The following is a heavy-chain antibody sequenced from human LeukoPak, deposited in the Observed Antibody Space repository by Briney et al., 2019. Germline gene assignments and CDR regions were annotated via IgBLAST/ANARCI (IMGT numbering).Heavy chain of an antibody. D-gene: IGHD3-22*01. CDR3: ARGHFYDSSGYHDTFDI. Sequence: GASVKVSCKASGYTFTYYYMHWVRQAPGQGLEWMGIINPSGGSTSYAQKFQGRVTMTRDMSTSTVYTELSSLRSEDTAVYYCARGHFYDSSGYHDTFDIWGLGTMVTVSS. CDR2: INPSGGST. J-gene: IGHJ3*02. V-gene: IGHV1-46*01. CDR1: GYTFTYYY.